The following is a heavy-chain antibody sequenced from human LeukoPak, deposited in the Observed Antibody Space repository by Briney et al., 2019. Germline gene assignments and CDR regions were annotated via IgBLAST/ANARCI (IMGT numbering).Heavy chain of an antibody. Sequence: GESLKISCKVSGSSFTSYWIGWVRQQPGKGLEWMEIIFPGDSDTRYSPAFQGQVTISADKSISTAYLQWSSLTASDTAMYYCARPRGLTQDYFDYWGQGTLVTASS. J-gene: IGHJ4*02. CDR3: ARPRGLTQDYFDY. V-gene: IGHV5-51*01. CDR2: IFPGDSDT. CDR1: GSSFTSYW. D-gene: IGHD4-23*01.